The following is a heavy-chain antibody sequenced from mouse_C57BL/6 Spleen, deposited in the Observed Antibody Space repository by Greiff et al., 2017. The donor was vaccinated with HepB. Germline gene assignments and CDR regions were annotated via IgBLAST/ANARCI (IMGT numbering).Heavy chain of an antibody. J-gene: IGHJ2*01. CDR2: INPNNGGT. D-gene: IGHD1-1*01. CDR1: GYTFTDYN. V-gene: IGHV1-18*01. CDR3: ARWDGSRPRFDY. Sequence: VQLQQSGPELVKPGASVKIPCKASGYTFTDYNMDWVKQSHGKSLEWIGDINPNNGGTIYNQKFKGKATLTVEKSSSTAYMERRSLTSEDTAVYYCARWDGSRPRFDYWGQGTTLTVSS.